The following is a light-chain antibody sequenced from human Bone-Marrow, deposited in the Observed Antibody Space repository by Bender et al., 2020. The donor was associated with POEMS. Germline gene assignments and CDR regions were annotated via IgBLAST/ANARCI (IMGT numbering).Light chain of an antibody. CDR1: SSDVGDYTS. J-gene: IGLJ2*01. CDR2: DVT. Sequence: QSALTQTRSLSGSPGQSVTISCTGISSDVGDYTSVSWYQQHPGKAPKLIIYDVTDRPSGVSHRFSASKSGNTASLTISGLQAEDEADYYCTSHAGSMVLFGGGTKLTVL. CDR3: TSHAGSMVL. V-gene: IGLV2-11*01.